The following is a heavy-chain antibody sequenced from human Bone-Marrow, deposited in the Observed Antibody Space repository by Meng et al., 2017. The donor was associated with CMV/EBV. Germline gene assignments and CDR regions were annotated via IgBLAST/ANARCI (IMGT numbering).Heavy chain of an antibody. J-gene: IGHJ5*02. D-gene: IGHD2-2*01. CDR3: ARAISGRNIVVVPAASP. Sequence: SVKVSCKASGGTFSSYAISWVRQAPGQGLEWMGGIIPILGIANYAQKFQGRVTITADKSTSTAYMELSSLRSEDTAVYYCARAISGRNIVVVPAASPWGQGTLVTVSS. V-gene: IGHV1-69*10. CDR2: IIPILGIA. CDR1: GGTFSSYA.